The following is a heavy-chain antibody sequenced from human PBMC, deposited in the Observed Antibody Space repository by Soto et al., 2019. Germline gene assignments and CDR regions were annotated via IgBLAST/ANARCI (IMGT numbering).Heavy chain of an antibody. D-gene: IGHD3-16*01. CDR1: GYSFTSYF. CDR3: ARDGCVTATCAGGGNWFDP. Sequence: QVQLVQSGAEVKKPGASVKVSCKASGYSFTSYFMHWVRQAPGQGFEWMGIINPSGGRTTYAQKFPGRETMTRDTSTSTVYKELNSLRAEDTAVYYCARDGCVTATCAGGGNWFDPWGQGTPVTVSS. V-gene: IGHV1-46*01. CDR2: INPSGGRT. J-gene: IGHJ5*02.